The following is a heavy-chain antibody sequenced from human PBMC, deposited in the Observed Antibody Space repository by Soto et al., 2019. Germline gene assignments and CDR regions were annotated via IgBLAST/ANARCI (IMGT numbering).Heavy chain of an antibody. CDR2: ISSSGGGT. J-gene: IGHJ4*02. V-gene: IGHV3-23*01. Sequence: LRLSCAASGFTFNTYAMSWVRQPPGKGLEWVSAISSSGGGTYYADSVKGRFTISRDNSKNTLYLQMNSLRAEDTAVYYCAKDSGGSGWYGYWGQGTLVTVSS. CDR1: GFTFNTYA. CDR3: AKDSGGSGWYGY. D-gene: IGHD6-19*01.